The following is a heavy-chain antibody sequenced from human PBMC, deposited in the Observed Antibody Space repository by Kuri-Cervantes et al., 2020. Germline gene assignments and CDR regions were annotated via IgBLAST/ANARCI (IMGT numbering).Heavy chain of an antibody. CDR2: IWYDGSKK. J-gene: IGHJ4*02. CDR1: GFTFSVYG. D-gene: IGHD6-13*01. V-gene: IGHV3-33*06. Sequence: GESLKISCAASGFTFSVYGMYWVRQAPGNGLEWVAVIWYDGSKKYYADSVKGRFTISRDNSKNTLYLQMNSLRAEDTAVYYCAKVSRGYSSSWYDYWGQGTLVTVSS. CDR3: AKVSRGYSSSWYDY.